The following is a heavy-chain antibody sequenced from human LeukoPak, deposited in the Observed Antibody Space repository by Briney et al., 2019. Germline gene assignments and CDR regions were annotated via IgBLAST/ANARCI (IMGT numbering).Heavy chain of an antibody. CDR3: ARHGKSDPNWFDP. CDR2: IYYSGST. D-gene: IGHD1-14*01. CDR1: GGSISSYY. J-gene: IGHJ5*02. Sequence: SETLSLTCTVSGGSISSYYWSWIRQPPGKGLEWIGYIYYSGSTNYNPSLKSRVTISIDTSKNQFSLKLSSVTAADTAVYYCARHGKSDPNWFDPWGQGTLATVSS. V-gene: IGHV4-59*08.